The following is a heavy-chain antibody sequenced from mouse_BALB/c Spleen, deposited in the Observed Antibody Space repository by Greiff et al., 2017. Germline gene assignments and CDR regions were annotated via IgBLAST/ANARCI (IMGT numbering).Heavy chain of an antibody. J-gene: IGHJ3*01. D-gene: IGHD2-1*01. CDR3: ARGGNYAAY. V-gene: IGHV3-6*02. CDR1: GYSITSGYY. Sequence: EVQLKQSGPGLVKPSQSLSLTCSVTGYSITSGYYWNWIRQFPGNKLEWMGYISYDGSNNYNPSLKNRISITRDTSKNQFFLKLNSVTTEDTATYYCARGGNYAAYWGQGTLVTVSA. CDR2: ISYDGSN.